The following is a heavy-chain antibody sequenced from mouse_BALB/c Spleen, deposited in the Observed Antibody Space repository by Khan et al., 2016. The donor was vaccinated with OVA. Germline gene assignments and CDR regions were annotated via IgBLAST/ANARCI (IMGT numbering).Heavy chain of an antibody. Sequence: VQLKESGPGLVKPSQSLSLTCTVTGYSITSDYAWNWIRQFPGNKLEWMGYINYSGSTRFNPSLKSRTSITRDTSKNQFFLPLNSVTTEDTATYYSTRKDFYDYDSFPYWGQGTLVTVSA. D-gene: IGHD2-4*01. CDR3: TRKDFYDYDSFPY. J-gene: IGHJ3*01. CDR2: INYSGST. CDR1: GYSITSDYA. V-gene: IGHV3-2*02.